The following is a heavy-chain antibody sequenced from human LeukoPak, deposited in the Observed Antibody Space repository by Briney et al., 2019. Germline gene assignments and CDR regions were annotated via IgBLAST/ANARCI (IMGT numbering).Heavy chain of an antibody. Sequence: PGGSLRLSCAASGFTVSSNYMSWVRQAPGKGLEWVSVIYSGGSTYYADSVKGRFTISRHNSKNTLYLQMNSLRAEDTAVYYCARDYKSGVDYGGNSGMDVWGQGTTVTVSS. CDR3: ARDYKSGVDYGGNSGMDV. J-gene: IGHJ6*02. D-gene: IGHD4-23*01. V-gene: IGHV3-53*04. CDR1: GFTVSSNY. CDR2: IYSGGST.